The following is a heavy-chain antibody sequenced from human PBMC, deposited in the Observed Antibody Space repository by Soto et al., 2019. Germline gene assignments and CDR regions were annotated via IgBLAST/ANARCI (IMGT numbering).Heavy chain of an antibody. Sequence: ASETLSLTCTVSGGSVSSGTYYWSWIRQPPGKGLEWIGYSYYSGSTNYNPSLKSRVTISVDTSKNQFSLKLSSVTAADTAVYYCARDPWFDPWGQGTLVTVSS. CDR2: SYYSGST. CDR3: ARDPWFDP. CDR1: GGSVSSGTYY. V-gene: IGHV4-61*01. J-gene: IGHJ5*02.